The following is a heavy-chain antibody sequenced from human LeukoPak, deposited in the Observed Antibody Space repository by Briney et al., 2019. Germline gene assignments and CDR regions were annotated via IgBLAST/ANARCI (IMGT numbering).Heavy chain of an antibody. CDR2: INPSGGST. D-gene: IGHD6-19*01. Sequence: ASVTVSCKASGYTFTSYYMHWVRQAPGQGLEWMGIINPSGGSTSYAQKFQGRVTMTRDTSTSTVYMELSSLRSEDTAVYYCARVKGGIAVAGSFDYWGQGTLVTVPS. CDR1: GYTFTSYY. CDR3: ARVKGGIAVAGSFDY. V-gene: IGHV1-46*01. J-gene: IGHJ4*02.